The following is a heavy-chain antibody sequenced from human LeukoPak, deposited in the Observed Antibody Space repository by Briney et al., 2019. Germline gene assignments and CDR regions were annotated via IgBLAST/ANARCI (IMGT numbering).Heavy chain of an antibody. Sequence: ASVKVSCKASGYTFTNYGINWVRQAPGQGLEWMGWISAYNGNTNYAQFFQGRVTMTTDTSTSTAYMELRSLTSDDTAVYYCARAGGGPWSGYLSDWGQGTLVTVSS. J-gene: IGHJ4*02. CDR2: ISAYNGNT. V-gene: IGHV1-18*01. CDR3: ARAGGGPWSGYLSD. D-gene: IGHD3-3*01. CDR1: GYTFTNYG.